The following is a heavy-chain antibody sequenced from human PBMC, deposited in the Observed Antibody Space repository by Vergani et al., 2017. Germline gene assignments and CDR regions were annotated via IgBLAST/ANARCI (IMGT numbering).Heavy chain of an antibody. Sequence: QLQLQESGPGLVKPSETLSLTCTVSGGSISSSSYYWGWIRQPPGKGLEWIGSIYYSGSTNYNPSLKSRVTISVDTSKNQFSLKLSSVTAADTAVYYCARDRYYDSSGYYYYGMDVWGQGTTVTVSS. CDR3: ARDRYYDSSGYYYYGMDV. CDR2: IYYSGST. V-gene: IGHV4-39*07. J-gene: IGHJ6*02. D-gene: IGHD3-22*01. CDR1: GGSISSSSYY.